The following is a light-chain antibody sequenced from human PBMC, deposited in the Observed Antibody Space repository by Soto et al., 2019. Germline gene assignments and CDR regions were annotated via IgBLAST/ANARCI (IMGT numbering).Light chain of an antibody. CDR2: DVT. CDR3: CSYAGTYILL. V-gene: IGLV2-11*01. Sequence: QSALTQPRSVSGSPGQSVTISCTGANSDVGDYNYVSWYRQYPGKAPKLMIYDVTKRPSGVPDRFSGSKSGNTASLTISGPQAEDEADYYCCSYAGTYILLFGGGTKLTVL. CDR1: NSDVGDYNY. J-gene: IGLJ2*01.